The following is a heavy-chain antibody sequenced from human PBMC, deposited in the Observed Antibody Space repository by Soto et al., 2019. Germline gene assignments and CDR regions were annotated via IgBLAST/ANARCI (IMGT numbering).Heavy chain of an antibody. Sequence: SQTLSLTCAISGDSVSSNSAAWNWIRQSPSRGLEWLGRTYYRSKWYNDYAVSVKSRITINPDTSKNQFSLQLNSVTPEDTAVYYCARVGYCISTSCYGVWGYYYDSSDPNYFDYWGQGTLVTVSS. CDR2: TYYRSKWYN. V-gene: IGHV6-1*01. CDR3: ARVGYCISTSCYGVWGYYYDSSDPNYFDY. J-gene: IGHJ4*02. D-gene: IGHD2-2*01. CDR1: GDSVSSNSAA.